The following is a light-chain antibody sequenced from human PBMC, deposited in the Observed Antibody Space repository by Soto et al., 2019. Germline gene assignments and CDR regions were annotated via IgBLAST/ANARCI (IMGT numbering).Light chain of an antibody. CDR3: AAWDDSLNGVV. J-gene: IGLJ2*01. V-gene: IGLV1-36*01. CDR1: SSNIGHNA. Sequence: QSVLTQPPSVSEAPRQRVTISCSGSSSNIGHNAVNWYQQLPGKAPKLLIYYDDLLPSGVSNRFSGSKSGTSASVAISGLQSEDEADYYCAAWDDSLNGVVFGGGTKLTVL. CDR2: YDD.